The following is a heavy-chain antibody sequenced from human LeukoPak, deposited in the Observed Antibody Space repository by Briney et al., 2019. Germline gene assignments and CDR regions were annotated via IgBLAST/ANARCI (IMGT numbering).Heavy chain of an antibody. Sequence: GGSLRLSCTASGFTFSDYAMSWVRQAPGKGLEWVGFIRSKAYGGTTEYAASVKGRFTISRDDYKSIAYLQMNNLKSEDTAVYYCSRSYSGSYMYYFDYWGQGTQVTVSS. CDR1: GFTFSDYA. CDR2: IRSKAYGGTT. D-gene: IGHD1-26*01. J-gene: IGHJ4*02. CDR3: SRSYSGSYMYYFDY. V-gene: IGHV3-49*04.